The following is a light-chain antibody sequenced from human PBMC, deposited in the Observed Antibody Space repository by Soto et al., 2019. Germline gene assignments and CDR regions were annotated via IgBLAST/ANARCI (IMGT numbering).Light chain of an antibody. Sequence: DLQMTQSPSTLSASVGDRVTITCRASQSISSWLAWYQQKPGKAPKILIYKASSLESGVPSRFIGSGSGTEFTLTISSLQPDDFATYYCQQYNSYSITFGPGTKVDIK. CDR3: QQYNSYSIT. CDR1: QSISSW. V-gene: IGKV1-5*03. CDR2: KAS. J-gene: IGKJ3*01.